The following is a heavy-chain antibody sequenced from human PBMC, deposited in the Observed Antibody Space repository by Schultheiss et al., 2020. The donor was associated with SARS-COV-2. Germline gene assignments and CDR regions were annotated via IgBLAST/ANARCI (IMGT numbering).Heavy chain of an antibody. J-gene: IGHJ6*03. Sequence: ASVKVSCKASGYTFTGYYMHWVRQAPGQGLEWMGWINPNSGGTNYAQKFQGRVTMTRDTSISTAYMELSRLRSDDTAVYYCARVGYSSSAPHYYYYYMDVWGKGTTVTVSS. D-gene: IGHD6-6*01. CDR3: ARVGYSSSAPHYYYYYMDV. CDR2: INPNSGGT. V-gene: IGHV1-2*02. CDR1: GYTFTGYY.